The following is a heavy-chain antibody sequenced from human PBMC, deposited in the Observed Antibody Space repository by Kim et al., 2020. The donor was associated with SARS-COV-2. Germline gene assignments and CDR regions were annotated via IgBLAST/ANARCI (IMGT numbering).Heavy chain of an antibody. Sequence: SETLSLTCTVSGGSISSYYWSWIRQPPGKGLEWIGYIYYSGSTNYNPSLKSRVTISVDTSKNQFSLKLSSVTAADTAVYYCARDRSGRGWFDPWGQGTLVTVSS. D-gene: IGHD3-10*01. CDR3: ARDRSGRGWFDP. CDR1: GGSISSYY. CDR2: IYYSGST. J-gene: IGHJ5*02. V-gene: IGHV4-59*01.